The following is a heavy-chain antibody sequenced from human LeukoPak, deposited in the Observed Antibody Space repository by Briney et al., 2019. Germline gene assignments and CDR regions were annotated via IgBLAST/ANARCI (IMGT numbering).Heavy chain of an antibody. CDR3: ARGVIAAGGNDFDY. Sequence: SETLSLTCTVSGGSISSSSYYWGWIRQPPGKGLEWIGSIYYSGSTYYNPSLKSRVTMSVDTSKNQLSLKVISVAAADTAVYYCARGVIAAGGNDFDYWGQGTLVTVSS. CDR1: GGSISSSSYY. V-gene: IGHV4-39*07. J-gene: IGHJ4*02. CDR2: IYYSGST. D-gene: IGHD6-13*01.